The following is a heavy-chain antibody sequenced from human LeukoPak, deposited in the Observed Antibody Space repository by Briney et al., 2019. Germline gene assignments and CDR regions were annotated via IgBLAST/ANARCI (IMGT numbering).Heavy chain of an antibody. CDR1: GGSFTNYF. J-gene: IGHJ4*02. CDR2: VADYGSV. D-gene: IGHD3-22*01. CDR3: ARRRVTVIVVSTFDS. Sequence: SETLSLTCAVYGGSFTNYFWSWVRQSPGKGREWIGEVADYGSVNYNPSLQSRVTLSLDTSKTHFSLKVSSMTAADTAVYYCARRRVTVIVVSTFDSWGQGTLVTVSS. V-gene: IGHV4-34*01.